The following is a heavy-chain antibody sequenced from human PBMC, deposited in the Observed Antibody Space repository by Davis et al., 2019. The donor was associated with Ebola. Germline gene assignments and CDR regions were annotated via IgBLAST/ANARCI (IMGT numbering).Heavy chain of an antibody. CDR1: GFIFSSYG. Sequence: GGSLRLSCAASGFIFSSYGMHWVRQAPGKGLEWVAFIRYDGSNKYYADSVRGRFTISRDNPKNTLFLQMNSLRAEDTAVYYCARDQLMGPYSGSPDYWGQGTLVTVSS. CDR2: IRYDGSNK. V-gene: IGHV3-30*02. CDR3: ARDQLMGPYSGSPDY. D-gene: IGHD1-26*01. J-gene: IGHJ4*02.